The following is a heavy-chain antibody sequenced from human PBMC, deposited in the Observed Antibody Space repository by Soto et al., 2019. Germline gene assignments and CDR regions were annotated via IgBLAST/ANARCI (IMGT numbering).Heavy chain of an antibody. D-gene: IGHD2-2*01. CDR3: AKDYQLPQDDAFDI. Sequence: PGGSLRLSCAASGFTFSSYGMHWVRQAPGKGLKWVAVISYDGSNKYYADSVKGRFTISRDNSKNTLYLQMNSLRAEDTAVYYCAKDYQLPQDDAFDIWGQGTMVTVSS. J-gene: IGHJ3*02. V-gene: IGHV3-30*18. CDR1: GFTFSSYG. CDR2: ISYDGSNK.